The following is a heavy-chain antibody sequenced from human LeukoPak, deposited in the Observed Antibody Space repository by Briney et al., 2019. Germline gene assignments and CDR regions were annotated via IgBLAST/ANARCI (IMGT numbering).Heavy chain of an antibody. CDR1: GYSISSGYY. J-gene: IGHJ4*02. CDR2: IYHSGST. V-gene: IGHV4-38-2*02. CDR3: ARVRYDYVWGSRAFDY. Sequence: SETLSLTCTVSGYSISSGYYWGWIRQPPGKGLKWIGSIYHSGSTYYNPSLKSRVTISVDTSKNQFSLKLSSVTAADTAVYYCARVRYDYVWGSRAFDYWGQGTLVTVSS. D-gene: IGHD3-16*01.